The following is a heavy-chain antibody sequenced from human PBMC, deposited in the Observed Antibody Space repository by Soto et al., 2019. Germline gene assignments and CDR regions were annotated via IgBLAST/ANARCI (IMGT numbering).Heavy chain of an antibody. CDR1: GFTFSSYA. V-gene: IGHV3-23*01. Sequence: PGGSLRLSCAASGFTFSSYAMSWVRQAPGKGLEWVSAISGSGGSTYYADSVKGRFTISRDNSKNTLYLQMNSLRAEDTAVYYCAAGSPGSYFLVGRYYYGMDVWGQGTTVTVSS. D-gene: IGHD3-10*01. J-gene: IGHJ6*02. CDR3: AAGSPGSYFLVGRYYYGMDV. CDR2: ISGSGGST.